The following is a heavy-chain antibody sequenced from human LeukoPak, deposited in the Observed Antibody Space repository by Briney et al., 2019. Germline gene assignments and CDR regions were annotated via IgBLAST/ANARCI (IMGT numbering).Heavy chain of an antibody. CDR3: ARDRTQPRYCSGGSCYSNWFDP. Sequence: ASVKVSCKASGYTFTGYHMHWVRQAPGQGLEWMGRINPNSGDTNYAQKFQGRVTMTGDTSISTAYMELSRLRSDDTAVYYCARDRTQPRYCSGGSCYSNWFDPWGQGTLVTVSS. V-gene: IGHV1-2*06. CDR1: GYTFTGYH. CDR2: INPNSGDT. D-gene: IGHD2-15*01. J-gene: IGHJ5*02.